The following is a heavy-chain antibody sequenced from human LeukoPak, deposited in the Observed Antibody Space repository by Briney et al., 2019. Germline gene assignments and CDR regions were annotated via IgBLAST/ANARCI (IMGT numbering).Heavy chain of an antibody. Sequence: GASVKVSCKASGGTLSSYAISWVRQAPGQGLEWMGGIIPIFGTANYAQKFQGRVTITADESTSTAYMELSSLRSEDTAVYYCARDKRGVIILHYYYYGMDVWGQGTTVTVSS. D-gene: IGHD3-10*01. V-gene: IGHV1-69*13. CDR3: ARDKRGVIILHYYYYGMDV. CDR2: IIPIFGTA. J-gene: IGHJ6*02. CDR1: GGTLSSYA.